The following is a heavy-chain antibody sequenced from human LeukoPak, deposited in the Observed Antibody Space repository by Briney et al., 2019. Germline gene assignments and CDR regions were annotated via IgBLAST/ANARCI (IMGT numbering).Heavy chain of an antibody. J-gene: IGHJ4*02. CDR3: ARDYQGGYGDKTVDY. V-gene: IGHV4-39*07. Sequence: SETLSLTCTVSGGSISSNSYYWGWIRQPPGKGPELIGSIYFSGSTYYNPSLKSRVTISVDTSKNQFSLKLSSVTAADTAVYYCARDYQGGYGDKTVDYWGQGTLVTVSS. CDR1: GGSISSNSYY. CDR2: IYFSGST. D-gene: IGHD5-18*01.